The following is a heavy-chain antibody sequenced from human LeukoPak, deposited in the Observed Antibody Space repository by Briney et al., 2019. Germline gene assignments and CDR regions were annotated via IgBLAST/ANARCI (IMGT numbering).Heavy chain of an antibody. D-gene: IGHD5-18*01. J-gene: IGHJ4*02. V-gene: IGHV3-21*01. CDR3: ARETKYSYGKKGVSWFDY. CDR2: ISSSSSYI. CDR1: GFTFSSYS. Sequence: KPGGSLRLSCAASGFTFSSYSMNWVRQAPGKGLEWVSSISSSSSYIYYADSVKGRFTIFRDNAKNSLYLQMNSLRAEDTAVYYCARETKYSYGKKGVSWFDYWGQGTLVTVSS.